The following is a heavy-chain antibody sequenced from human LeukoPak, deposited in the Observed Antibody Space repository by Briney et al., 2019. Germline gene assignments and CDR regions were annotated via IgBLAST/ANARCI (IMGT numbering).Heavy chain of an antibody. D-gene: IGHD4-11*01. CDR2: IYYSGST. Sequence: PSETLSLTCTVSGGSISSSSYYWGWIRQPPGKGLEWIGSIYYSGSTYYNPSLKSRVTISVDTSKNQFSLKLSSVTAADTAVYYCARRASTVTLAFDYWGQGTLVTVSS. CDR3: ARRASTVTLAFDY. J-gene: IGHJ4*02. V-gene: IGHV4-39*07. CDR1: GGSISSSSYY.